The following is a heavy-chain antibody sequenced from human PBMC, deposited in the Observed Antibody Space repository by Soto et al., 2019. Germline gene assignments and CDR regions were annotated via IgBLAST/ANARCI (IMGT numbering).Heavy chain of an antibody. CDR3: ARHGSY. V-gene: IGHV4-39*01. CDR2: IYYGGSS. J-gene: IGHJ4*02. Sequence: PSETLSLTCTVSGVSISSSSYYWGWFRQPPGQGLEWIGTIYYGGSSYSTPSLKSRVPISLDTSKNQFSLTLTSVTAAATAVYYCARHGSYWGQGTLVTVSS. CDR1: GVSISSSSYY.